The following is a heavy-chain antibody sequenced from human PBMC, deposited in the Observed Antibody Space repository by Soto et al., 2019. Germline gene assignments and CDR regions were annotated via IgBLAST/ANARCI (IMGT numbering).Heavy chain of an antibody. CDR1: GGSISSGGYY. CDR3: ARSVFP. Sequence: QVQLQESGPGLVKPSQTLSLTCTVSGGSISSGGYYWNWIRQHPGKGLEWIGYIYDSGSTYYNPSLKSPVTISVETSKDQFSLTLSSVTAADTAVYYCARSVFPWGQGTLVTVSS. CDR2: IYDSGST. J-gene: IGHJ5*02. V-gene: IGHV4-31*01.